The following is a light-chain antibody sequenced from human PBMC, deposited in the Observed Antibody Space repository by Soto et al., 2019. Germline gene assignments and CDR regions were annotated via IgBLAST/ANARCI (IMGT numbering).Light chain of an antibody. CDR2: YNN. V-gene: IGLV1-44*01. CDR3: AAWDDTLKRYV. J-gene: IGLJ1*01. Sequence: VLPQPPSASETPGQTVSISCSGSNSNIASNTVNWYQHLPGTAPKLLIYYNNQRPSGVPDRFSGSKSGTSASLAISGLQSEDESDYYCAAWDDTLKRYVFGTGTKVTVL. CDR1: NSNIASNT.